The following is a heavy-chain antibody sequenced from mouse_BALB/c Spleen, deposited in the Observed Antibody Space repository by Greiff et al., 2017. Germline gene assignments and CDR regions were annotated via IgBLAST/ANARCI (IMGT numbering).Heavy chain of an antibody. CDR2: ISYDGSN. CDR3: ARLRDYAWFAY. Sequence: EVQLVESGPGLVKPSQSLSLTCSVTGYSITSGYYWNWIRQFPGNKLEWMGYISYDGSNNYNPSLKNRISITRDTSKNQFFLKLNSVTTEDTATYYCARLRDYAWFAYWGQGTLVTVSA. J-gene: IGHJ3*01. D-gene: IGHD2-4*01. V-gene: IGHV3-6*02. CDR1: GYSITSGYY.